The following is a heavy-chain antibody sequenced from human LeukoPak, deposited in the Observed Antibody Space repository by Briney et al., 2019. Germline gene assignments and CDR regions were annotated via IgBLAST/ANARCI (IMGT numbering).Heavy chain of an antibody. V-gene: IGHV3-48*03. CDR2: ISSSGSTI. J-gene: IGHJ4*02. CDR3: ARGGYFGDYVGY. Sequence: GGSLRLSCAASGFTFSSYGMNWVRQAPGKGLEWVSYISSSGSTIYYADSVKGRFTISRDNAKNSLYLQMNSLRAEDTAVYYCARGGYFGDYVGYWGQGTLVTVSS. D-gene: IGHD4-17*01. CDR1: GFTFSSYG.